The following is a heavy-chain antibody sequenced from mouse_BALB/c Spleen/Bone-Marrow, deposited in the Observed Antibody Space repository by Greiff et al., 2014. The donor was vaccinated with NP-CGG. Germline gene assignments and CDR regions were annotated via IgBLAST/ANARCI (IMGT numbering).Heavy chain of an antibody. J-gene: IGHJ2*01. D-gene: IGHD1-1*01. CDR3: AGPDYYGYLNY. CDR1: GFDFSRYW. V-gene: IGHV4-1*02. Sequence: EVKLMESGGGLVQPGGSLKLSCAASGFDFSRYWMSWVRQAPGKGLEWIGEINPDSRTINYSPSLKDKFTISRDNAKNTLYLRLNKVRSKDTAVNYCAGPDYYGYLNYWGQGTTLTVSS. CDR2: INPDSRTI.